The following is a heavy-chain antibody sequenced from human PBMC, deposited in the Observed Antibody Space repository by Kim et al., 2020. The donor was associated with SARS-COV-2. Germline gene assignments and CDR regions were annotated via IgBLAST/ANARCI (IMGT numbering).Heavy chain of an antibody. Sequence: SETLSLTCTVSGVSIIQNWWSWVRQSPGKGLEWIGDIYHSGTTNYNPSLANRVTMSADTSRNQFSLKLMSMSLADTAMYYCARGGSSGVTAVDWFDPWG. CDR3: ARGGSSGVTAVDWFDP. V-gene: IGHV4-4*02. CDR1: GVSIIQNW. CDR2: IYHSGTT. D-gene: IGHD6-25*01. J-gene: IGHJ5*02.